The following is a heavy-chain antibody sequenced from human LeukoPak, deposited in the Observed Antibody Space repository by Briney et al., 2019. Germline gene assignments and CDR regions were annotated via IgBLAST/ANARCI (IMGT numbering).Heavy chain of an antibody. CDR3: AKTGYQQQLVKLDY. V-gene: IGHV3-30*02. D-gene: IGHD6-13*01. CDR1: GFTLSDYY. Sequence: GGSLRLSCAASGFTLSDYYMSWVRQAPGKGLEWVAFIRYDGSNKYYADSVKGRFTISRDNSKNTLYLQMNSLRAGDTAVYYCAKTGYQQQLVKLDYWGQGTLVTVSS. CDR2: IRYDGSNK. J-gene: IGHJ4*02.